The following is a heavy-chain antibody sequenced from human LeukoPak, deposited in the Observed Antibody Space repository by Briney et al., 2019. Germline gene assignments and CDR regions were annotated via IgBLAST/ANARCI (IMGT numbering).Heavy chain of an antibody. J-gene: IGHJ4*02. D-gene: IGHD3-22*01. V-gene: IGHV5-10-1*01. CDR3: ARDYYDSSGYPN. CDR2: IDPSDSYT. Sequence: GESLKISCQGSGYSFTSYWISWVRQLPGKGLEWMGRIDPSDSYTNYSPSFQGHVTISADKSISTAYLQWSSLKASDTAMYYCARDYYDSSGYPNWGQGTLVTVSS. CDR1: GYSFTSYW.